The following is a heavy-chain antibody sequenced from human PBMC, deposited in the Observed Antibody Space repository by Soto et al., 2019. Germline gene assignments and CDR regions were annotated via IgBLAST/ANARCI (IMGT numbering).Heavy chain of an antibody. Sequence: QAHLEQSGAELKRPGASVKVSCKASGYTFSDFDINWLRQASGQGHEWMGWMNAKSGDTFFPQRLQGKFNMTWDTSLSTAYMEVGSLTSDDTAIYYCARGNPVNYAGFDVWGQGTTVAVSS. CDR2: MNAKSGDT. V-gene: IGHV1-8*01. CDR1: GYTFSDFD. J-gene: IGHJ6*02. D-gene: IGHD3-16*01. CDR3: ARGNPVNYAGFDV.